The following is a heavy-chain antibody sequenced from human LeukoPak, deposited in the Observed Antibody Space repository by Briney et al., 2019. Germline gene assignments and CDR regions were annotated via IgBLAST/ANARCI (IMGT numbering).Heavy chain of an antibody. J-gene: IGHJ4*02. D-gene: IGHD3-22*01. V-gene: IGHV1-18*01. CDR3: AREIKTYYYDSSGFSPVDY. CDR2: ISAYNGNT. Sequence: ASVKVSCKASGYTFTSYGISWVRQAPGQGLEWMGWISAYNGNTNYAQKLQGRVTMTTDTSTSTVYMELSSLRSEDTAVYYCAREIKTYYYDSSGFSPVDYWGQGTLVTVSS. CDR1: GYTFTSYG.